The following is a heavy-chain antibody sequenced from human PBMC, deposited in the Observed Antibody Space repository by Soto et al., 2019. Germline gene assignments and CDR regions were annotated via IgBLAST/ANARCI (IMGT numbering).Heavy chain of an antibody. D-gene: IGHD5-12*01. CDR2: IYYSGST. CDR1: GGSISSSSYY. CDR3: ARTASDYVSYFDY. J-gene: IGHJ4*02. Sequence: SSETLSLTCTVSGGSISSSSYYWGWIRQPPGKGLEWIGSIYYSGSTYYNPSLKSRVTISVDTSKNQFSLKLSSVTAADTAVYYCARTASDYVSYFDYWGQGTLVTVSS. V-gene: IGHV4-39*01.